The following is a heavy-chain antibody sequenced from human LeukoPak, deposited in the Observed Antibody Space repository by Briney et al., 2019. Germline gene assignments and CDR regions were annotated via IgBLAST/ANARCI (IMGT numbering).Heavy chain of an antibody. J-gene: IGHJ6*02. CDR1: GGTFSSYA. V-gene: IGHV1-69*13. CDR3: ARGPYYDFWSGQSTDYGMDV. D-gene: IGHD3-3*01. Sequence: ASVKVSCKASGGTFSSYAISWVRQAPGQGLEWMGGIIPIFGTANYAQKFQGRVTITADESTSTAHMELSSLRSEDTAVYYCARGPYYDFWSGQSTDYGMDVWGQGTTVTVSS. CDR2: IIPIFGTA.